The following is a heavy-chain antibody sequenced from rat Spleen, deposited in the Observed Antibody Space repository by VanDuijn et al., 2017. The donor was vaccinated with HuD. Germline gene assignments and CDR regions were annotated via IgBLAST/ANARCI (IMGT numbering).Heavy chain of an antibody. D-gene: IGHD5-1*01. Sequence: EVQVVESGGGLVQPKGSLKLSCAASGFTFSNYGMAWVRQAPTKGLEWVATIKYDGSSTYYRDSVKGRFTISRDNAKSTLYLQMNSLRSEDTATYYCARHGLGAWYFDYWGQGVMVTVSS. V-gene: IGHV5-29*01. CDR2: IKYDGSST. CDR3: ARHGLGAWYFDY. J-gene: IGHJ2*01. CDR1: GFTFSNYG.